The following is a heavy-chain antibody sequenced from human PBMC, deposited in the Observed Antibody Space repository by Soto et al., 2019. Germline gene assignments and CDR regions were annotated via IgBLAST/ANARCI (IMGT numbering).Heavy chain of an antibody. CDR2: LHHDGRT. Sequence: QVQLQESGPGLVKPSGTLSLTCGVSGDSITSAWWWSWVRQPPGQGLERIGELHHDGRTNYNPSLQTRVTTSVDKSSSPSSLRLYSVTAADTALYYCARHVPVTGMRGLDYWGHGILVTVSS. CDR3: ARHVPVTGMRGLDY. V-gene: IGHV4-4*02. J-gene: IGHJ4*01. CDR1: GDSITSAWW. D-gene: IGHD2-21*02.